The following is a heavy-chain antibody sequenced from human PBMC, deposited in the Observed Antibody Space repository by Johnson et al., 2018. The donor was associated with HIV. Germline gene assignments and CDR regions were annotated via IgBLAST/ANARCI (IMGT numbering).Heavy chain of an antibody. D-gene: IGHD2-15*01. Sequence: QVQLVESGGGLVKPGGSLRLSCAASGFTFSDYYMSWIRQAPGKGLEWVSYISSSGSTIYYADSVKGRFTISRDNAKNSLYLPMNSLRAEDTAVYYCARDQGGIVVVVAAELWAFDIWGQGTMVTVSS. CDR2: ISSSGSTI. V-gene: IGHV3-11*04. J-gene: IGHJ3*02. CDR3: ARDQGGIVVVVAAELWAFDI. CDR1: GFTFSDYY.